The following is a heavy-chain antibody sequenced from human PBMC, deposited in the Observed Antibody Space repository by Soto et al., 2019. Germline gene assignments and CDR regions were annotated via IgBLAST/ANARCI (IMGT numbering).Heavy chain of an antibody. D-gene: IGHD2-2*01. V-gene: IGHV1-18*01. Sequence: ASVKVSCKASGYTFTSYGISWVRQAPGQGLEWMGWISAYNGNTNYAQKLQGRVTMTTDTSTSTAYMELRSLRSDDTAVYYCARGIVVVPAAMMDYYYGTDVWGQGTTVTVSS. CDR3: ARGIVVVPAAMMDYYYGTDV. CDR2: ISAYNGNT. J-gene: IGHJ6*02. CDR1: GYTFTSYG.